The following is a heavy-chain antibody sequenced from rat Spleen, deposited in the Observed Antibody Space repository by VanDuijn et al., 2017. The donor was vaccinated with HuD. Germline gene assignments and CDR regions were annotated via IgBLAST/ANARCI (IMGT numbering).Heavy chain of an antibody. J-gene: IGHJ3*01. CDR3: ATEGRFAY. Sequence: EVQVLESGGGLVQPGNSLKLSCATSGFTFSTAWMYWYRQFPEKRLEWVARIKAKSHNYATDYTESVKGRFTISRDDSKSSIHLQMNNLKEEDTAIYYCATEGRFAYWGQGTLVTVSS. CDR1: GFTFSTAW. V-gene: IGHV6-6*01. D-gene: IGHD1-11*01. CDR2: IKAKSHNYAT.